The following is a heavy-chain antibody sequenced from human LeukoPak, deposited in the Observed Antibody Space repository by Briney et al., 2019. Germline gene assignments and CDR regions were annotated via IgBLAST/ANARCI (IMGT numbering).Heavy chain of an antibody. V-gene: IGHV3-30*04. D-gene: IGHD3-10*01. CDR2: ISYDGSNK. Sequence: AGRSLRLSCAASGFTFSSYAMHWVRQAPGKGLEWVAVISYDGSNKYYADSVKGRFTISRDNSKNTLYLQMNSLRAEDTAVYYCAKDVWWFGEFPNAFDIWGQGTMVTVSP. J-gene: IGHJ3*02. CDR1: GFTFSSYA. CDR3: AKDVWWFGEFPNAFDI.